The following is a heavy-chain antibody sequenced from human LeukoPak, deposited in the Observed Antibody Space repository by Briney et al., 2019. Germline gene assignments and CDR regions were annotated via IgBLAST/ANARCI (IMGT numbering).Heavy chain of an antibody. CDR3: AKASPRYCSGGSCYGQKYYFDY. D-gene: IGHD2-15*01. J-gene: IGHJ4*02. Sequence: ASVKVSCKASGYTFTSYGISWVRQAPGQGLEWMGWISAYNGNTNYAQKLQGRVTMTTDTSTSTAYMELRSLRSDDTAVYCCAKASPRYCSGGSCYGQKYYFDYWGQGTLVTVSS. V-gene: IGHV1-18*01. CDR2: ISAYNGNT. CDR1: GYTFTSYG.